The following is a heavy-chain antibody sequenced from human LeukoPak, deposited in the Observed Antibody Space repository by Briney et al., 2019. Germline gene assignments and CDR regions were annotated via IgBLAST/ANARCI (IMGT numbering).Heavy chain of an antibody. J-gene: IGHJ3*02. Sequence: ASVKVSCKASGYTFTDYYMHWVRQAPGQGLEWMGWINPNSGGTNYAQRFQGRVTMTRDTSISTVYMELSRLRSDDTAVYYCARMYYYDSSGYSIWGQGTMVTVSS. CDR2: INPNSGGT. CDR3: ARMYYYDSSGYSI. CDR1: GYTFTDYY. V-gene: IGHV1-2*02. D-gene: IGHD3-22*01.